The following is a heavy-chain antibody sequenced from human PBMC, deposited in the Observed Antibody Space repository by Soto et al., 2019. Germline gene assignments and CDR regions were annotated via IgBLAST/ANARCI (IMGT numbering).Heavy chain of an antibody. CDR1: GYPFTSSG. CDR2: ISAYNGNT. Sequence: ASVKVSCKASGYPFTSSGISWVRQAPGQGLEWMGWISAYNGNTNYAQKLQGRVTMTTDTSTSTAYMELRSLRSDDTAVYYCARDYYGSGSYYYYYYMDVWGKGTTVTVSS. CDR3: ARDYYGSGSYYYYYYMDV. V-gene: IGHV1-18*01. J-gene: IGHJ6*03. D-gene: IGHD3-10*01.